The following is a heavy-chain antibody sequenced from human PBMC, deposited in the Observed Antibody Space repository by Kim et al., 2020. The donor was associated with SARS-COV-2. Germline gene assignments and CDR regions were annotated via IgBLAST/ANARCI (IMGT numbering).Heavy chain of an antibody. D-gene: IGHD4-4*01. CDR1: GFTFSDYE. CDR2: ISATGGTK. J-gene: IGHJ4*02. V-gene: IGHV3-48*03. CDR3: ARSPPTEGRLSFDY. Sequence: GGSLRLSCEASGFTFSDYEMKWVRQAPGKGLEFVSYISATGGTKFHADSVRGRFTISRDNSKNSLYLQMNSLRVDDTATYYCARSPPTEGRLSFDYWGQGILVTVSS.